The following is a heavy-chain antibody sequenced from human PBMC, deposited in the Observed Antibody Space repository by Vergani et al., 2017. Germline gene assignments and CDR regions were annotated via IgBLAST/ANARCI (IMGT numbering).Heavy chain of an antibody. Sequence: QLQLQESGPGLVKPSETLSLTCTVSGGSISSSSYYWGWIRQPPGKGLEWIGSIYYSGSTYYNPSLKSRVTISVDTSKNQFSLKLSSVTAADTAVYYCARGRINRXDGYNYYYYYGMDVWGQGP. CDR2: IYYSGST. CDR3: ARGRINRXDGYNYYYYYGMDV. V-gene: IGHV4-39*01. J-gene: IGHJ6*02. D-gene: IGHD5-24*01. CDR1: GGSISSSSYY.